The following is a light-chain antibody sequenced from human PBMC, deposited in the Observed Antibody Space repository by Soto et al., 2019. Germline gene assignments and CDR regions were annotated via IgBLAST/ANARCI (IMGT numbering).Light chain of an antibody. J-gene: IGLJ2*01. CDR3: AAWDGSLNVVL. CDR2: NTS. Sequence: QSALTQPTSASGTPGQRVAISCSGTSSNIGTNTENWYQQLPGSAPQLLIYNTSQRPSGVPGRFSGSKCGASASLAICGLQSEDEADYYCAAWDGSLNVVLFGGGTKVTVL. V-gene: IGLV1-44*01. CDR1: SSNIGTNT.